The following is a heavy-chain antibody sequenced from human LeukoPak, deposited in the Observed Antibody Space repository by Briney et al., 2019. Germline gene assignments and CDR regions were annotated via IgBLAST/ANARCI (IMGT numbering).Heavy chain of an antibody. CDR2: IYSDNT. CDR1: GFTVSTNS. D-gene: IGHD4/OR15-4a*01. J-gene: IGHJ4*02. V-gene: IGHV3-53*01. CDR3: ARRAGAYSHPYDY. Sequence: GGSLRLSCTVSGFTVSTNSMSWVRQAPGKGLEWVSFIYSDNTHYSDSVKGRFTISRDNSKNTLYLQMNSLRAEDTAVYYCARRAGAYSHPYDYWGQGTLVIVSS.